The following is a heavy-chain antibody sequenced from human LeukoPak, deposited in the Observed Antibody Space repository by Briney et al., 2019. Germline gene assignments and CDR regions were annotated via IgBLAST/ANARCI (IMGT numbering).Heavy chain of an antibody. CDR1: GGSISSYY. V-gene: IGHV4-59*01. J-gene: IGHJ4*02. Sequence: SETLSLTCTVSGGSISSYYWSWIRQPPGKGLEWIGYINYSGSTNYNPSLKSRVTISVDTSKNQFSLKLSSVTAADTAVYYCARDHGSGIDYWGQGTLVTVSS. D-gene: IGHD3-10*01. CDR3: ARDHGSGIDY. CDR2: INYSGST.